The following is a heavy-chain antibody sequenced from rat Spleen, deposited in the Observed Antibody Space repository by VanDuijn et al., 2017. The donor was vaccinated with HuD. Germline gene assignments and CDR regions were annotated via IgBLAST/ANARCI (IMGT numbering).Heavy chain of an antibody. CDR1: GFTFSNYG. Sequence: EVRLVESGGGLVQPGRSLKLSCAASGFTFSNYGMAWVRQAPTKGLEWVATISHDGSGTDYRDSVKGRFTISRDNTKRIPYLRMDSLRSEDTATYFCARRGYNNYFFDYWGQGVLVTVSA. J-gene: IGHJ2*01. D-gene: IGHD1-10*01. CDR2: ISHDGSGT. CDR3: ARRGYNNYFFDY. V-gene: IGHV5-29*01.